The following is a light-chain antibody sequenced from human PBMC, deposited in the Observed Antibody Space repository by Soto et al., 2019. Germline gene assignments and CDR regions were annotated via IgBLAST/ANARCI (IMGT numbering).Light chain of an antibody. CDR2: DAS. CDR3: QQRSNWPPPYT. Sequence: EIVLTQSPATVSLSPGERATLSCRASQSVSSYLAWYQQRPGQAPRLLIYDASTRATGIPARFSGSGSGTDFTLTISSLEPEDFAVYDCQQRSNWPPPYTFGQGTKLEIK. J-gene: IGKJ2*01. V-gene: IGKV3-11*01. CDR1: QSVSSY.